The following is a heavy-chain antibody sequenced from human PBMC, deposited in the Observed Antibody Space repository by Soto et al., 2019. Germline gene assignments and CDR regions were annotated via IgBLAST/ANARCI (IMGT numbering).Heavy chain of an antibody. J-gene: IGHJ5*01. CDR2: ISGSGGST. CDR1: GFTFSSYA. CDR3: AKNLGAAYSSGWYDS. Sequence: GSLRLSCAASGFTFSSYAMTWVRQAPGKGLEWVPGISGSGGSTYYAASVKGRFTISRDNSKNTLYLQMNSLRDEDTAVYYCAKNLGAAYSSGWYDSWGQGTLVTVS. D-gene: IGHD6-19*01. V-gene: IGHV3-23*01.